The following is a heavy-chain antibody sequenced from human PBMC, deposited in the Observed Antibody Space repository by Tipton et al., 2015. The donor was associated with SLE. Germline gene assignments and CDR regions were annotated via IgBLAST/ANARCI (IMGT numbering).Heavy chain of an antibody. CDR2: IKSDGSST. D-gene: IGHD5-24*01. Sequence: SLRLSCAASGFTFSSYWMHWVRQAPGKGLVWVSRIKSDGSSTSHADSVKGRFTISRDNAKNTLYLQMNSLRAEDTAVYSCGRGGLEPVDYWGQGTLVTVSS. V-gene: IGHV3-74*01. CDR1: GFTFSSYW. J-gene: IGHJ4*02. CDR3: GRGGLEPVDY.